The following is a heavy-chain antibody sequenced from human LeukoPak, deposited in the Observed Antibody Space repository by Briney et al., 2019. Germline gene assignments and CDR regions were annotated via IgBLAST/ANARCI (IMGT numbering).Heavy chain of an antibody. CDR2: IYYSGST. CDR3: ARARAYYDSSGYYYPIVYFDY. CDR1: GGSISSGDYY. V-gene: IGHV4-30-4*01. D-gene: IGHD3-22*01. J-gene: IGHJ4*02. Sequence: SQTLSLTCTVSGGSISSGDYYWSWIRQPPGKGLEWIGYIYYSGSTYYNPSLKSRVTISVDTSKNQFSLKLSSVTAADTAVYYCARARAYYDSSGYYYPIVYFDYWGQGTLVTVSS.